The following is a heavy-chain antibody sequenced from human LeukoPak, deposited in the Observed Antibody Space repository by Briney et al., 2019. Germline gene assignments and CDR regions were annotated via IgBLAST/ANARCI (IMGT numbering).Heavy chain of an antibody. V-gene: IGHV3-30*04. CDR3: ARAARPYYYYYYMDV. CDR2: ISYDGSNK. D-gene: IGHD6-6*01. Sequence: GGSLRLSCAASGFTFSSYAMHWVRQAPGKGLEWVAVISYDGSNKYYADSVKGRFTISRDNSKNTLYLQMNSLRAEDTAVYYCARAARPYYYYYYMDVWGKGTPVTVSS. CDR1: GFTFSSYA. J-gene: IGHJ6*03.